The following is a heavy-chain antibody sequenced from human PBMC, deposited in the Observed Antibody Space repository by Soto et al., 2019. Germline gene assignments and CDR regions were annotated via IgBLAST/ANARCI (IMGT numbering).Heavy chain of an antibody. CDR2: IYYSGST. J-gene: IGHJ4*02. CDR3: AVLGTANYSLRGRFDY. Sequence: PSETLSLTCPVSAGSISSCSYFWGWIRQPPGKGLEWIGSIYYSGSTYYNPSLKSRVTISVDTSKNQFSLKLTSVTSADTAVYYCAVLGTANYSLRGRFDYWGQGALVTVSS. CDR1: AGSISSCSYF. D-gene: IGHD2-8*02. V-gene: IGHV4-39*01.